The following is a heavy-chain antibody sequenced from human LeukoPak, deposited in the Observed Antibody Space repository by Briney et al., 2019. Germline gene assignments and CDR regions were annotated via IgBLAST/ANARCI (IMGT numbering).Heavy chain of an antibody. CDR3: AKGGIAAAGTSFYFDY. V-gene: IGHV3-23*01. Sequence: GGSLRLSCAASGFTFSSYAMSWVRQAPGKGLEWVSGISGSGSGTYYPDSVKGRFTISRDNSKNTLYLQMNSLRAEDAAVYYCAKGGIAAAGTSFYFDYWGQGTLVTVSS. J-gene: IGHJ4*02. CDR1: GFTFSSYA. CDR2: ISGSGSGT. D-gene: IGHD6-13*01.